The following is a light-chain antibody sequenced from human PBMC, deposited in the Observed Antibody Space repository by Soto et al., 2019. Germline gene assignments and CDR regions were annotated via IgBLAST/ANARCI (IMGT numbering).Light chain of an antibody. CDR1: SSDVGSYNL. J-gene: IGLJ1*01. CDR3: CSYAGSSFYV. Sequence: QSALTQPASVSGSPGQSITISCTGTSSDVGSYNLVPWYQQHPGKAPKLMIYEVSKRPSGVSNRFSGSKSGNTASLTISGLQAEDEADYYCCSYAGSSFYVFGTGTKVTVL. CDR2: EVS. V-gene: IGLV2-23*02.